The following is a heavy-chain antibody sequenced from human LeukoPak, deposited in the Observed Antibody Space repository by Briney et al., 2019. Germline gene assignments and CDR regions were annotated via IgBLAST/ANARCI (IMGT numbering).Heavy chain of an antibody. J-gene: IGHJ6*02. D-gene: IGHD3-9*01. CDR2: IRSKAYGGTT. Sequence: GGSLRLSCAASGFTFSSYAMSWVRQAPGKGLEWVGFIRSKAYGGTTEYAASVKGRFTISRDDSKSIAYLQMNSLKTEDTALYYCTRDYDILTGRPTYYYYGMDVWGQGTTVTVSS. CDR1: GFTFSSYA. V-gene: IGHV3-49*04. CDR3: TRDYDILTGRPTYYYYGMDV.